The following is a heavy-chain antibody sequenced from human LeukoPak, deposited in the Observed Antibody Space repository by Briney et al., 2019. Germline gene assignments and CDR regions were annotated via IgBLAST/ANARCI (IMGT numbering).Heavy chain of an antibody. J-gene: IGHJ3*02. Sequence: GGSLRLSCAASGFTFSNYWMTWVRQAPGKGLEWVANINQDGSEKYYVDSVKGRFTISRDNAKNSLYLQMNSLRAEDTAVYYCARGGRFYDFWSGSLVFDIWGQGTLVTVSS. CDR3: ARGGRFYDFWSGSLVFDI. V-gene: IGHV3-7*01. CDR1: GFTFSNYW. CDR2: INQDGSEK. D-gene: IGHD3-3*01.